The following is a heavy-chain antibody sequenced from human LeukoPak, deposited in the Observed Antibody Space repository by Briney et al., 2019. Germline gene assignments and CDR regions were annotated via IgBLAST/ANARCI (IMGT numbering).Heavy chain of an antibody. J-gene: IGHJ5*02. CDR3: ARDPDWSFDL. CDR2: ISAYKGNT. Sequence: ASVKVSCKASGYTFTSYGISWVRQAPGQGLEWMGWISAYKGNTKYAQKLQGRVTMTTDTHTRTADMELRSLKSDETPVYYGARDPDWSFDLWGQGTLVTVSS. V-gene: IGHV1-18*04. CDR1: GYTFTSYG. D-gene: IGHD3-9*01.